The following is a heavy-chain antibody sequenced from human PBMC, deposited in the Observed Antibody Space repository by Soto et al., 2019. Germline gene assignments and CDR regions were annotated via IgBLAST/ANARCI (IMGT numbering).Heavy chain of an antibody. J-gene: IGHJ4*02. D-gene: IGHD6-19*01. Sequence: EVQLLESGGNLVQPGGSLKLSCAASGFTFSSYAMSWVRQAPGKGLEWVSGIGGSAAGSNYADSVKGRFTISRDNSRKTVYLQMRSLRAEDTALYYCARGGGIAVAGTHLDYWGQGTLVTVSS. CDR3: ARGGGIAVAGTHLDY. CDR2: IGGSAAGS. V-gene: IGHV3-23*01. CDR1: GFTFSSYA.